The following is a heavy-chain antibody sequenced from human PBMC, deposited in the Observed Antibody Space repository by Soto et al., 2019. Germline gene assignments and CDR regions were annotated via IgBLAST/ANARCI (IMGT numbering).Heavy chain of an antibody. CDR3: AKVAGVETGGTAGGLDP. CDR1: GFSFSSYA. D-gene: IGHD5-18*01. CDR2: ISYDGSHK. Sequence: GGSLRLSCQTSGFSFSSYAMHWVRQAPGKGLQWVGVISYDGSHKFYGESVKGRFTISRDNSKNTLYLQMPSLTTEDTGIYYCAKVAGVETGGTAGGLDPCGQGTMVTVYS. J-gene: IGHJ5*02. V-gene: IGHV3-30*18.